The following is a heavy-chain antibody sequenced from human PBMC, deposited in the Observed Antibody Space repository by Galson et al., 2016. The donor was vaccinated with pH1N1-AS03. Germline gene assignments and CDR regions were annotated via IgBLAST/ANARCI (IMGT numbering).Heavy chain of an antibody. J-gene: IGHJ5*02. V-gene: IGHV1-18*04. D-gene: IGHD2-15*01. CDR1: GYTFPNFG. CDR2: ISPYNGNT. Sequence: SVKVSCKASGYTFPNFGMSWVRQAPGQGLEWMGWISPYNGNTQYAQRLEGRVTMTTDTSTNTAYLELRSLTYDDTAVYYCARAAPFDPWGHGILVIVSS. CDR3: ARAAPFDP.